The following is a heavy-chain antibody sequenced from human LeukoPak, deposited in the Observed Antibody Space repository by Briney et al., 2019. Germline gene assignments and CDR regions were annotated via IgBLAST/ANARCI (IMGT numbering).Heavy chain of an antibody. CDR2: IYYSGST. D-gene: IGHD3-10*01. V-gene: IGHV4-39*07. CDR3: ARDLYYGSGSYHYFDY. J-gene: IGHJ4*02. Sequence: SETLSLTCTVSGGSISSCSYYWGWIRQPPGKGLEWIGSIYYSGSTYYNPSLKSRVTISVDTSKNQFSLKLSSVTAADTAVYYCARDLYYGSGSYHYFDYWGQGTLVTVSS. CDR1: GGSISSCSYY.